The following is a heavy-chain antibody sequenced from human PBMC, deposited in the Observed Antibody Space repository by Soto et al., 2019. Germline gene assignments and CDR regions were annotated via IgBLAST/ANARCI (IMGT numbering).Heavy chain of an antibody. CDR1: GFTFSSYA. CDR3: AKEIGNWNDEPLRFDP. CDR2: ISGSGGST. Sequence: EVQLLESGGGLVQPGGSLRLSCAASGFTFSSYAMSWVRQAPGKGLEWVSAISGSGGSTYYADSVKGRFTISRDNPKNTLYLQMNSLRAEDTAVYYCAKEIGNWNDEPLRFDPWGQGTLVTVSS. J-gene: IGHJ5*02. V-gene: IGHV3-23*01. D-gene: IGHD1-1*01.